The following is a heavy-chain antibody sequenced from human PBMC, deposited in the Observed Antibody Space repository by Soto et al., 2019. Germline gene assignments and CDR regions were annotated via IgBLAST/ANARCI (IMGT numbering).Heavy chain of an antibody. Sequence: ASVKVSCKASGYTFTSYGISWVRQAPGQGLEWMGWISAYNGNTNYAQKLQGRVTMTTDTSTSTAYMELRSLRSDDTAVYYCARDPRTTVTTFADYWGQGTLVTVSS. CDR3: ARDPRTTVTTFADY. V-gene: IGHV1-18*01. CDR2: ISAYNGNT. D-gene: IGHD4-17*01. J-gene: IGHJ4*02. CDR1: GYTFTSYG.